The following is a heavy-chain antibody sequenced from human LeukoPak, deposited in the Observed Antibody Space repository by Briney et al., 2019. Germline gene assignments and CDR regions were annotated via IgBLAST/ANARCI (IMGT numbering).Heavy chain of an antibody. CDR3: ARDRLEGGETFDS. V-gene: IGHV3-21*01. CDR1: GFSFRS. Sequence: PGGSLRLSCAASGFSFRSLDWVRQAPGKGLEWVSSITGSSSYISYADSVKGRFTISRDNAENSLFLQMNSLRPEDTAVYFCARDRLEGGETFDSWGQETLVTVSS. J-gene: IGHJ4*02. D-gene: IGHD1-1*01. CDR2: ITGSSSYI.